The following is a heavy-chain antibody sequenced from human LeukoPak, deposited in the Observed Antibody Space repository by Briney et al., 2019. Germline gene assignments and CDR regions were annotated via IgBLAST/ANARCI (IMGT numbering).Heavy chain of an antibody. CDR3: ARTHERDLDY. CDR2: ISIISSTI. CDR1: GFAFSSYH. V-gene: IGHV3-48*01. J-gene: IGHJ4*02. Sequence: GGSLRLSCEASGFAFSSYHMNWVRQAPGKGLEWVSYISIISSTIYYADSVKGRFTISREDAKNSVYLQMNSLRAEDTAVYYCARTHERDLDYWGQGTLVTVSS.